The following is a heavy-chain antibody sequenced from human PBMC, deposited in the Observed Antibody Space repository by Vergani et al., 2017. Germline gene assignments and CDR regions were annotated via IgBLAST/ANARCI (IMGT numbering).Heavy chain of an antibody. Sequence: QVQLQQSGPGLVKPSETLSLTCSVSGGSISEKTYHWGWIRQSPGKGLEWIGSSYFRGSTYYSPSLKSRVAISVDTSKNQFSLNLTSVTAADTAVYYCARHVRWLQSCLPYDRWDQGTMVTGSS. J-gene: IGHJ3*01. D-gene: IGHD5-24*01. CDR3: ARHVRWLQSCLPYDR. CDR1: GGSISEKTYH. CDR2: SYFRGST. V-gene: IGHV4-39*01.